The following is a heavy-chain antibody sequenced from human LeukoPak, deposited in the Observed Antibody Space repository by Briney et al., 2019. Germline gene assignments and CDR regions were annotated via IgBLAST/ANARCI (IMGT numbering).Heavy chain of an antibody. Sequence: SETLSLTCTVSGGSISSYYWSWIRQPPGKGLEWIGYIYYSGSTNYNPSLKRRVTISVDTSKNQFSLKLSSVTAADTAVYYCARHTLAAAFDYWGQGTLVTVSS. J-gene: IGHJ4*02. CDR3: ARHTLAAAFDY. D-gene: IGHD6-19*01. CDR1: GGSISSYY. V-gene: IGHV4-59*08. CDR2: IYYSGST.